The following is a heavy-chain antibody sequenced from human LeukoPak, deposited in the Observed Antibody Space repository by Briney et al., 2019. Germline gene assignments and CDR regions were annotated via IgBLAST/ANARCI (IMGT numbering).Heavy chain of an antibody. V-gene: IGHV3-15*01. CDR2: IKSKTDGGTT. Sequence: ETLSLTCTVSGGSISSYYWSWVRQAPGKGLEWVGRIKSKTDGGTTDYAAPVKGRFTISRDDSKNTLYLQMNSLKTEDTAVYYCTTVLGYCSGGSCSYYFDYWGQGTLVTVSS. J-gene: IGHJ4*02. CDR1: GGSISSYY. D-gene: IGHD2-15*01. CDR3: TTVLGYCSGGSCSYYFDY.